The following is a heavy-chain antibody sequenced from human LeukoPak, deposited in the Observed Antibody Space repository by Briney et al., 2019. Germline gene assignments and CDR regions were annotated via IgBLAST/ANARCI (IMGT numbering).Heavy chain of an antibody. J-gene: IGHJ6*02. CDR3: TRVQAGRAGLMDV. D-gene: IGHD6-13*01. Sequence: GGSLRLSCAASGFTFSSYWMHWVRQAPGKGLVWVSRINSDGSSTTYADSVKGRFTISRDNAKNTLNLQMNSLRAEDTALYYCTRVQAGRAGLMDVWGRGTTVTVSS. V-gene: IGHV3-74*01. CDR2: INSDGSST. CDR1: GFTFSSYW.